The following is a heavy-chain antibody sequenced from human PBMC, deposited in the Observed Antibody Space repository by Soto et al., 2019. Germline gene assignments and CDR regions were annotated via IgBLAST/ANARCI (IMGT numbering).Heavy chain of an antibody. CDR3: ARGITGTYDAFDI. Sequence: PSETLSLTCAVYGGSFSGYYWSWIRQPPGKGLEWIGEINHSGSTNYNPSLKSRVTISADTSKNQFSLKLSSVTAADTAVYYCARGITGTYDAFDIWGQGTMVTVSS. CDR1: GGSFSGYY. V-gene: IGHV4-34*01. CDR2: INHSGST. D-gene: IGHD1-7*01. J-gene: IGHJ3*02.